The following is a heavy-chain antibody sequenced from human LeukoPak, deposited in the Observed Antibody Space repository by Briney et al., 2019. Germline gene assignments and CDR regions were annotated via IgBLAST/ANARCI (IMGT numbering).Heavy chain of an antibody. J-gene: IGHJ4*02. D-gene: IGHD3-22*01. CDR3: ARVRDYDSSGYALGSAFDY. CDR2: IRSSSRTI. Sequence: GGSLRLSCAASGFTFSSYSMNWVRQAPGKGLEWVSYIRSSSRTIYYADSVKGRFTISRDNAKNSLYLQMNSLRAEDTAVYYCARVRDYDSSGYALGSAFDYWGQGTLVTVSS. V-gene: IGHV3-48*04. CDR1: GFTFSSYS.